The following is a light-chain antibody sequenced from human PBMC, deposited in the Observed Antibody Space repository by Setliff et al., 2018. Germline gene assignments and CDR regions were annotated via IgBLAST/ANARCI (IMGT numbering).Light chain of an antibody. Sequence: QSVLTQPASVSGSPGQSITISCTGTSSDVGGYNYVSRYQQHPGKAPKLMIYDVSKRPSGVSNRFSGSKSGNTASLTISGLQAEDEADYYCSSYTSSSTYVFGTGTKVTV. J-gene: IGLJ1*01. CDR3: SSYTSSSTYV. CDR2: DVS. V-gene: IGLV2-14*01. CDR1: SSDVGGYNY.